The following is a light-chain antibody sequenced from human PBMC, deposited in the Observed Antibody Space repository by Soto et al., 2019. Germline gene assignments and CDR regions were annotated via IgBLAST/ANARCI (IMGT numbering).Light chain of an antibody. Sequence: IQMTQSPSTLSASVGDTVTITCRASESIYSWLAWYKQIPGKAPQLLIYKTSTLQGGVPSRFSGSGSGAEYTLTISSLQPDDFANYFCKEYNTNSRTFGQGTRV. J-gene: IGKJ1*01. V-gene: IGKV1-5*03. CDR3: KEYNTNSRT. CDR2: KTS. CDR1: ESIYSW.